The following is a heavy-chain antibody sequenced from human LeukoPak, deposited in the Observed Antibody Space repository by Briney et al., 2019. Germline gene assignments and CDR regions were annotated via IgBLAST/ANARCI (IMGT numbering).Heavy chain of an antibody. D-gene: IGHD6-13*01. J-gene: IGHJ4*02. CDR2: FHSSGST. Sequence: SETLSLTCTVSGASLSFTSHSWGWVRQSPGKGLEWMATFHSSGSTNYNPSLKSRVTISGDTSKNQFSLKLSSVTAADTAVYYCARGTTWSKFDYWGQGTLVTVSS. CDR1: GASLSFTSHS. CDR3: ARGTTWSKFDY. V-gene: IGHV4-39*07.